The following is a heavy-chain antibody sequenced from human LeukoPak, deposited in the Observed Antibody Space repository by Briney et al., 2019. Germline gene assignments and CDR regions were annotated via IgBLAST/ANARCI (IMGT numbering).Heavy chain of an antibody. J-gene: IGHJ5*02. CDR1: GFTFNDYY. Sequence: GGSLRLSCAASGFTFNDYYLSWIRQAPGKGLEWLSYINIGGTNTHYAGSVKGRFTISRDNAKKSLYLEMNNLRAEDTAVYYCATDGAGFDTWGQGVLVTVSS. CDR2: INIGGTNT. CDR3: ATDGAGFDT. V-gene: IGHV3-11*01.